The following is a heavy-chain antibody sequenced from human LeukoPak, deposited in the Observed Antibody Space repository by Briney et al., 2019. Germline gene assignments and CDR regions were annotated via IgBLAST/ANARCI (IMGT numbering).Heavy chain of an antibody. D-gene: IGHD3-22*01. V-gene: IGHV3-30*04. J-gene: IGHJ3*02. CDR3: ASWDSYRYDSSDLPHAFDI. Sequence: GGSLRLSCAASGFTFDNFAMHWVRQAPGKGLDWVALISYDGNNEYYADSVKGRFTMSRDNSKNTLFLQMNSLRAEDTAVYYCASWDSYRYDSSDLPHAFDIWGQGTMVIVSS. CDR1: GFTFDNFA. CDR2: ISYDGNNE.